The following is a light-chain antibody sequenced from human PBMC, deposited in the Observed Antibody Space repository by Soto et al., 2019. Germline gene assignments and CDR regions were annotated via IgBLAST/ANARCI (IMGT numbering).Light chain of an antibody. Sequence: EIVLTQSPGSLSLSPGERATLSCRASQSVTTNYVAWYQQKPGQAPRLLIYRASSGATGIPDRFSGSGSGTDFTLTISRLEPEDFAVYYCQEYGSSPVTFGQGTRLDIK. J-gene: IGKJ5*01. V-gene: IGKV3-20*01. CDR2: RAS. CDR3: QEYGSSPVT. CDR1: QSVTTNY.